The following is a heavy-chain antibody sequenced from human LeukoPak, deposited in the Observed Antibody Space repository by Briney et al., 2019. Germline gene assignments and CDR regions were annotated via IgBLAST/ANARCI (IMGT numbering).Heavy chain of an antibody. CDR2: INHSGST. D-gene: IGHD6-13*01. Sequence: ASETLSLTCAVYGGSFSGYYWSWIRQPSGKGLEWIGEINHSGSTNYNPSLKSRVTISVDTSKNQFSLKLSSVTAADTAVYFCARFRGAGYSSSWYSPRGYYYMDVWGEGTTVTVSS. CDR1: GGSFSGYY. V-gene: IGHV4-34*01. J-gene: IGHJ6*03. CDR3: ARFRGAGYSSSWYSPRGYYYMDV.